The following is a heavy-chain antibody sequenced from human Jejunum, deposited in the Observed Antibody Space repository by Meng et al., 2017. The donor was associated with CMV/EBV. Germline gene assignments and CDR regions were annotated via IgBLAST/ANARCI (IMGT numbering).Heavy chain of an antibody. CDR1: GGSISGYY. Sequence: QVHPPESGPGLVTPAETLSLTGTVSGGSISGYYWNWIRQPAGKGLEWIGRVYMSGSTNYNPSLRSRVAMSVDTSKTQFSLRLTSVTAADTAVYYCARDRMAAPGTFEYWGQGTLVTVSS. D-gene: IGHD6-13*01. J-gene: IGHJ4*02. CDR3: ARDRMAAPGTFEY. V-gene: IGHV4-4*07. CDR2: VYMSGST.